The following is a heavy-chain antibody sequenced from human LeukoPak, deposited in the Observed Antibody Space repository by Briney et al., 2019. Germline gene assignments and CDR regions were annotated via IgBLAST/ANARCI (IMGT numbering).Heavy chain of an antibody. J-gene: IGHJ4*02. Sequence: PGGSLRLSCAASGFTFSDYYVSWIRQAPGKGLEWVSHISSSGSTIYYADSVKGRFTISRDNAKNSLYLQMNSLRAEDTAVYYCARALGGWYVPVDYWGQGTLVTVSS. CDR3: ARALGGWYVPVDY. V-gene: IGHV3-11*01. CDR1: GFTFSDYY. D-gene: IGHD6-19*01. CDR2: ISSSGSTI.